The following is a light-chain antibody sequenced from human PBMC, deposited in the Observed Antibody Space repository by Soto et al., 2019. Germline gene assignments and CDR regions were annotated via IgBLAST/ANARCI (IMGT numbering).Light chain of an antibody. J-gene: IGLJ1*01. CDR2: EVR. CDR1: MRDVGGYNL. CDR3: FSYTSSGTYV. V-gene: IGLV2-14*01. Sequence: QSALTQPASVSGSPGQSITISCAGTMRDVGGYNLVSWYQQHPGRAPQLILYEVRNRPSGISFRFSGSKSGNTASLTISGLQAEDETDYYCFSYTSSGTYVFGTGTKLTVL.